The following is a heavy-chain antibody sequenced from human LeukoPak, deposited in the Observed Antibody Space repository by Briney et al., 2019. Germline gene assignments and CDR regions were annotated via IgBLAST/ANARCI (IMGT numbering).Heavy chain of an antibody. V-gene: IGHV1-24*01. CDR1: GYTLTELS. CDR3: ATPIFGTQLYYMDV. CDR2: SDPEDGET. J-gene: IGHJ6*03. Sequence: ASVKVSCKVSGYTLTELSMHWVRQAPGKGLEWMGGSDPEDGETIYAQKFQGRVTMTEDTSTDTAYMELSSLRSEDTAVYYCATPIFGTQLYYMDVWGKGTTVTVSS. D-gene: IGHD3-3*01.